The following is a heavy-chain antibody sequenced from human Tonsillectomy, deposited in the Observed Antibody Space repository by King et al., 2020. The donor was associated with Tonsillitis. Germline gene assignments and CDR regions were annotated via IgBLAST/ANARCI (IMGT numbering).Heavy chain of an antibody. J-gene: IGHJ3*02. Sequence: VQLVESGGGLVQPGGSLRLSCEASGFTFSIYGMHWVRQAPGKGLEWVAIIWYDGSNKYSAESVKGRFTISRDNAKDMLYLQMDSLRAEDTAVYYCARGPGSGTHLSAFDIWGQGTVVTVSS. CDR3: ARGPGSGTHLSAFDI. D-gene: IGHD3-10*01. CDR2: IWYDGSNK. CDR1: GFTFSIYG. V-gene: IGHV3-33*08.